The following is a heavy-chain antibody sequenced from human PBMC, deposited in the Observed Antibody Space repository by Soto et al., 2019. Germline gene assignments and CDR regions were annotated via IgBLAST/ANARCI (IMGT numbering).Heavy chain of an antibody. D-gene: IGHD2-21*01. J-gene: IGHJ4*02. CDR3: AQDRGWGVVSPSHDS. Sequence: EVQLLESGGGLVQPGGSLRVSCATSGFTFKNFVMSWVRQAPGKGLEWVAAIRASGEQTFYADSVKGRCTISRDNSKNMLFLLMNNLRDDDTALYFCAQDRGWGVVSPSHDSWGQGTLVTVSS. V-gene: IGHV3-23*01. CDR1: GFTFKNFV. CDR2: IRASGEQT.